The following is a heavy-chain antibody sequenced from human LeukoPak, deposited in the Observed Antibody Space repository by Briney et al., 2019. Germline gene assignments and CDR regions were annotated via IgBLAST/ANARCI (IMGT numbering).Heavy chain of an antibody. Sequence: QSGGSLRLSCAASGFTFTTYEMNWVRQAPGKGLEWVSYISGSGSSIYYADSVEGRFTISRDNAKNSLYLQMDSLRVEDTAMYYCAYESSGYHQRSDAFDIWGRGTVVIVSS. CDR2: ISGSGSSI. CDR1: GFTFTTYE. D-gene: IGHD3-22*01. CDR3: AYESSGYHQRSDAFDI. J-gene: IGHJ3*02. V-gene: IGHV3-48*03.